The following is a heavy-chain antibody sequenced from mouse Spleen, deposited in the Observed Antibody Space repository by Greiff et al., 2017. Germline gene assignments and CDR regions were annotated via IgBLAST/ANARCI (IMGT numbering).Heavy chain of an antibody. CDR2: IDPSDSYT. CDR3: ARREDGPFAY. Sequence: QVQLQQSGAELVKPGASMKLSCKASGYTFTSYWMQWVKQRPGQGLEWIGEIDPSDSYTNYNQKFKGKATLTVDTSSSTAYMQLSSLTSEDSAVYYCARREDGPFAYWGQGTLVTVSA. V-gene: IGHV1-50*01. CDR1: GYTFTSYW. D-gene: IGHD2-3*01. J-gene: IGHJ3*01.